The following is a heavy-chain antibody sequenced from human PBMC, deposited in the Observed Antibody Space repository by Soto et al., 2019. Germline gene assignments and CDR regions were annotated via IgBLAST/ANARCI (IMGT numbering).Heavy chain of an antibody. D-gene: IGHD5-12*01. Sequence: PGGSRRLSCAASGFTVSSNYMSWVRQAPGKGLEWVSVIYSGGSTYYADSVKGRFTISRDNSKNTLYLQMNSLRAEDTAVYYCATSRWLQFLDYWGQGTLVTVSS. CDR1: GFTVSSNY. CDR2: IYSGGST. V-gene: IGHV3-53*01. J-gene: IGHJ4*02. CDR3: ATSRWLQFLDY.